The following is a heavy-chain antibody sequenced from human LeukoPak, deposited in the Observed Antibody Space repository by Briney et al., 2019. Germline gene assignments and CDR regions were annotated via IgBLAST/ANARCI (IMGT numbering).Heavy chain of an antibody. Sequence: PSQTLSLTCTVSGGSISSGSYYWRWIRQPAGKGLEWIGRIYTSGSTNYNPSLKSRVTMSVDTSKNQFSLKLSSVTAADTAVYYCARVAMVTTGPLEAFDIWGQGTMVTVSS. J-gene: IGHJ3*02. CDR2: IYTSGST. V-gene: IGHV4-61*02. CDR3: ARVAMVTTGPLEAFDI. CDR1: GGSISSGSYY. D-gene: IGHD4-23*01.